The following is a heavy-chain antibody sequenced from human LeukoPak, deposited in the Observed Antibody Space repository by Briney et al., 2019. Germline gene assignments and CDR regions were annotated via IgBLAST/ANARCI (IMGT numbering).Heavy chain of an antibody. CDR3: ARGAIFGVVTNAFDI. D-gene: IGHD3-3*01. CDR2: IYYSGST. V-gene: IGHV4-59*01. J-gene: IGHJ3*02. CDR1: GRSLSSYY. Sequence: SETLSLTCTVSGRSLSSYYWSWIRQPPGKGLEWIGYIYYSGSTNYNPSLTSRVTISVDTSKNQFSLTLSSVTAADTAVYYWARGAIFGVVTNAFDIWGEGTMVTVSS.